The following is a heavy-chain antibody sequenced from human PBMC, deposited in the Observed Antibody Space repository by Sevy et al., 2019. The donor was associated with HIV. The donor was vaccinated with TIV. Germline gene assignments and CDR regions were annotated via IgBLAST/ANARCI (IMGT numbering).Heavy chain of an antibody. D-gene: IGHD6-13*01. Sequence: SETLSLTCTVSGGSISSSSYYWGWIRQPPGKGLEWIGSIYYSGSTYYNPSLKSRVTISVDTSKNQFSLKLSSVTAADTAVYYCARHMGQQLGYYYYYYMDVWGKGTTVTVSS. V-gene: IGHV4-39*01. CDR3: ARHMGQQLGYYYYYYMDV. CDR1: GGSISSSSYY. CDR2: IYYSGST. J-gene: IGHJ6*03.